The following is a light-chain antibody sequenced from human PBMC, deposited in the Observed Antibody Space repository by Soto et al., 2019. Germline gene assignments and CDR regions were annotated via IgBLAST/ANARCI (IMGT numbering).Light chain of an antibody. Sequence: DIQMTQSPSSLSASVGDRVTITCQASQDISNYLNWYQQKPGKAPKLLIYDASNLETGVTSRFSGSGSGTDFTFTISSLQPEDIAKYYWQQYDNLPRTFGPGTKVEIK. V-gene: IGKV1-33*01. J-gene: IGKJ3*01. CDR2: DAS. CDR3: QQYDNLPRT. CDR1: QDISNY.